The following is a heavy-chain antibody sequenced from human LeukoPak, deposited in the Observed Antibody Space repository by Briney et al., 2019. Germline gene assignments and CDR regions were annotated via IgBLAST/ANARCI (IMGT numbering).Heavy chain of an antibody. J-gene: IGHJ6*02. Sequence: SETLSLTCTVSGGSISSYYWSWIRQPPGKGLQWIGYIYDSGSTNYNPSLKSRVTISVDTSKNQFSLKLSSVTAADTTVYYCAKSSNGYSSGLRSYYYYGMDVWGQGTTVTVSS. CDR1: GGSISSYY. D-gene: IGHD6-19*01. CDR3: AKSSNGYSSGLRSYYYYGMDV. V-gene: IGHV4-59*08. CDR2: IYDSGST.